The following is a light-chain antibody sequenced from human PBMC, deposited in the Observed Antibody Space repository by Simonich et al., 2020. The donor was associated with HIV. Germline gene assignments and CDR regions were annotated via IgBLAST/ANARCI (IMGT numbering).Light chain of an antibody. CDR3: QSYDSSLSGSYV. Sequence: QSVLTQPPSVSGAPGQRVTISCTGSSSNIGAGYDVHWYQQLPGTAPKLLIYGNSTRPSGVPARFSGSKSGTSASLAITGLQAEDEADYYCQSYDSSLSGSYVFGTGTKVTVL. CDR1: SSNIGAGYD. J-gene: IGLJ1*01. V-gene: IGLV1-40*01. CDR2: GNS.